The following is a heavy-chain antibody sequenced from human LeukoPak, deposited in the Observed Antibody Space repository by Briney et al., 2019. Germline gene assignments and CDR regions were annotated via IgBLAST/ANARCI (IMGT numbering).Heavy chain of an antibody. CDR1: GFTFSSYE. Sequence: GGSLRLSCAASGFTFSSYEMNWVRQAPGKGLEWVSSISSSSSYIYYADSVKGRFTISRDNAKNSLYLQMNSLRAEDTAVYYCAREKYSSGLFDPWGQGTLVTVSS. J-gene: IGHJ5*02. CDR2: ISSSSSYI. V-gene: IGHV3-21*01. CDR3: AREKYSSGLFDP. D-gene: IGHD6-19*01.